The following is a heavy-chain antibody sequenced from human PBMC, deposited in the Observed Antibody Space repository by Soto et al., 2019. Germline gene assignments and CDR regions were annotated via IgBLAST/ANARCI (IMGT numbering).Heavy chain of an antibody. Sequence: QVQLVQSVAEVKKPGSSVKVSCKASGGTFSSYAISWVRQAPGQGLEWMGGIIPIFGTANYAQKFQGRVTITADESTSTAYMELSSLRSEDTAVYYCARERGYSGFALPYGMDVWGQGTTVTVSS. J-gene: IGHJ6*02. V-gene: IGHV1-69*01. CDR1: GGTFSSYA. D-gene: IGHD5-12*01. CDR3: ARERGYSGFALPYGMDV. CDR2: IIPIFGTA.